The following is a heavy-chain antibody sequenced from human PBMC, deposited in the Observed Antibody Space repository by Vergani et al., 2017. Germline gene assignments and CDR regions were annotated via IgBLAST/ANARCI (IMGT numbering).Heavy chain of an antibody. CDR1: GGSMQSGSFY. J-gene: IGHJ5*02. CDR3: ARGETRTDWFDP. D-gene: IGHD3/OR15-3a*01. CDR2: DYPSGTT. V-gene: IGHV4-61*02. Sequence: QLQLQESGPGLVKPSETLSLTCTVSGGSMQSGSFYWTWIRQTAERRLEWMGRDYPSGTTNYNPSLNGRVTIFVDKSKNLLSLRLNSVTAADTAVYYCARGETRTDWFDPWGQGTLVTVSS.